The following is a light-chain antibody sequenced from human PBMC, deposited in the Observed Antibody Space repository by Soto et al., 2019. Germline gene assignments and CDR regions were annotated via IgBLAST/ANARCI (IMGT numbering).Light chain of an antibody. CDR3: QQYDSSPPIFT. CDR2: GAS. Sequence: EIVLTQSPGTLSVSPGERATLSCRASQSVRSSSLAWYQQKPGQAPRLLIYGASRRATGIPDRFSGSGSGTDFTLTISRLEPEDSAVYYCQQYDSSPPIFTFVPGTKVDIK. V-gene: IGKV3-20*01. CDR1: QSVRSSS. J-gene: IGKJ3*01.